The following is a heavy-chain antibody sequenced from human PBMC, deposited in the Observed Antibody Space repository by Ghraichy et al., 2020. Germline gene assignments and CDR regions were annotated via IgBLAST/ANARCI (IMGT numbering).Heavy chain of an antibody. V-gene: IGHV3-7*03. J-gene: IGHJ6*02. D-gene: IGHD1/OR15-1a*01. Sequence: SCAASGFTFRTYWMSWVRQAPGKGLEWVARIKEDGSEKHYEDSVKGRFTISRDNAKNSVYLQMNSLRAEDTAVYYCVRNNAMDVWGQGTTVTVSS. CDR3: VRNNAMDV. CDR1: GFTFRTYW. CDR2: IKEDGSEK.